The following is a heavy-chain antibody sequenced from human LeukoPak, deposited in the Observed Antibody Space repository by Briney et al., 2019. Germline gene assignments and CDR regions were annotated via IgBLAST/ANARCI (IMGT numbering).Heavy chain of an antibody. CDR2: ISAYNGNT. J-gene: IGHJ4*02. CDR1: GYTFSSYG. CDR3: AREGSRSGSYYIDY. V-gene: IGHV1-18*01. Sequence: ASVKVSCKASGYTFSSYGISWVRQAPGQGLEWMGWISAYNGNTNYAQKLQGRVTMTTDTSTSTAYMELRSLRSDDTAVYYCAREGSRSGSYYIDYWGQGTLVTVSS. D-gene: IGHD1-26*01.